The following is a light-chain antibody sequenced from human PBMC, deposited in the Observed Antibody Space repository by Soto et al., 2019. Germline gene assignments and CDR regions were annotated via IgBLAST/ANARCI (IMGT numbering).Light chain of an antibody. CDR2: EVS. Sequence: QSALTQPAPVSGSPGQSITISCTGTSSDVGGYNYVSWYQQHLGKAPKLMIYEVSNRPSGVSNRFSGSKSGNTASLTISGLQAEDEADYYCSSYTSSSTYVFGTGTKVT. J-gene: IGLJ1*01. CDR1: SSDVGGYNY. V-gene: IGLV2-14*01. CDR3: SSYTSSSTYV.